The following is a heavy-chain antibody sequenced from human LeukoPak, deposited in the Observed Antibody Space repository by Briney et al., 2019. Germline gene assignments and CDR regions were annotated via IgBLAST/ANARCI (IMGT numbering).Heavy chain of an antibody. CDR1: GVTFSSHW. Sequence: PGGSLRLSCAASGVTFSSHWMSWVRQAPGKGLEWVANINQDGSEKHYVDSVKGRFTISRDNAKNSLYLEMSSLRAEDTAVYYCARDHVAPGLIFDYWGQGTLVTVSS. J-gene: IGHJ4*02. D-gene: IGHD3-16*01. CDR2: INQDGSEK. CDR3: ARDHVAPGLIFDY. V-gene: IGHV3-7*03.